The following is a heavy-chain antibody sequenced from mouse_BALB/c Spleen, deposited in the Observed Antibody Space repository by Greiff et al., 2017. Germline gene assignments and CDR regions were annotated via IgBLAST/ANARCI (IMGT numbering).Heavy chain of an antibody. Sequence: EVKLVESGGGLVQPGGSLKLSCAASGFTFSSYGMSWVRQTPDKRLELVATINSNGGSTYYPDSVKGRFTISRDNAKNTLYLQMSSLKSEDTAMYYCARENYYDYLYAMDYWGQGTSVTVSS. D-gene: IGHD2-4*01. J-gene: IGHJ4*01. CDR1: GFTFSSYG. CDR2: INSNGGST. CDR3: ARENYYDYLYAMDY. V-gene: IGHV5-6-3*01.